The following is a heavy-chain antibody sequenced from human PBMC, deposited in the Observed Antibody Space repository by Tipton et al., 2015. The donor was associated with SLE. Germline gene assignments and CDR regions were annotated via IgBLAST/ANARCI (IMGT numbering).Heavy chain of an antibody. V-gene: IGHV4-34*01. J-gene: IGHJ4*02. D-gene: IGHD3/OR15-3a*01. CDR1: GGSLSRHY. CDR2: SNDSGKT. Sequence: TLSLTCAVYGGSLSRHYWRWIRQTPGNGLECIGESNDSGKTNYNPALKRRATITVDTSRNQSSRRLASVTAADTAVYYCARGKISWAGFVVKNYFDSGGQGTLVTVCS. CDR3: ARGKISWAGFVVKNYFDS.